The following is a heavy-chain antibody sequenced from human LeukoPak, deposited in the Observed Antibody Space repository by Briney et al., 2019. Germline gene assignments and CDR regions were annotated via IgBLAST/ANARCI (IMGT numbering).Heavy chain of an antibody. J-gene: IGHJ4*02. V-gene: IGHV3-48*03. D-gene: IGHD6-19*01. Sequence: GGSLRLSCAASGFTFSSYGMNWVRQAPGKGLEWVSYIRSSGSTIYYADSVKGRFIISRDNAKNSLYLQMNSLRAEDTAVYYCARGDTSGWSDYWGQGTLVTVSS. CDR2: IRSSGSTI. CDR3: ARGDTSGWSDY. CDR1: GFTFSSYG.